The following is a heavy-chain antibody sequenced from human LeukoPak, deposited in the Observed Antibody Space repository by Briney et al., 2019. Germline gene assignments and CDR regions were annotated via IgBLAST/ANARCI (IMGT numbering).Heavy chain of an antibody. Sequence: ASVKVSCKASGRTFSSYAISWVRQAPGQGLEWMGGIIPIFGTANYAQKLQGRVTMTTDTSTSTAYMELRSLRSDDTAVYYCAKLMVRGVIITEYYFDYWGQGTLVTVSS. CDR1: GRTFSSYA. CDR2: IIPIFGTA. V-gene: IGHV1-69*05. CDR3: AKLMVRGVIITEYYFDY. J-gene: IGHJ4*02. D-gene: IGHD3-10*01.